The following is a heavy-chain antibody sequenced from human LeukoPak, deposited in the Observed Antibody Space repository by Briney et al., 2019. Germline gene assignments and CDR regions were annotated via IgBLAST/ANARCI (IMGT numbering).Heavy chain of an antibody. V-gene: IGHV5-10-1*01. CDR2: IDHSDSYT. Sequence: PGGSLKISGKGSGSSFNNYWISGGRQLPGKGLEWMGRIDHSDSYTKYSPPFHRHVTMSVDNSIHTAYLQWSSLKASDSAMYYCARRDSSSRYEDNWGQGTLVTVSS. J-gene: IGHJ4*02. CDR3: ARRDSSSRYEDN. CDR1: GSSFNNYW. D-gene: IGHD6-13*01.